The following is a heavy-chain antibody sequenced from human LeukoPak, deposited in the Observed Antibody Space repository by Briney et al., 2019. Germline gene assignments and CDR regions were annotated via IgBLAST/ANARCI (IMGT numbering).Heavy chain of an antibody. Sequence: GGSLRLSCAVSGFTFSSYWMSWVRQAPGKGLEWVANIKQDGSEKYYVESVKGRFTISRDNAKNSLYLQMNSLRAEDTAVYYCAKIAGYYYGSGSYGDYWGQGTLVTVSS. D-gene: IGHD3-10*01. CDR1: GFTFSSYW. J-gene: IGHJ4*02. V-gene: IGHV3-7*03. CDR3: AKIAGYYYGSGSYGDY. CDR2: IKQDGSEK.